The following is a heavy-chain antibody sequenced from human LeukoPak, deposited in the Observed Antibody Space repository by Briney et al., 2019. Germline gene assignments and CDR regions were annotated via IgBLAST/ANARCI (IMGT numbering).Heavy chain of an antibody. J-gene: IGHJ5*01. V-gene: IGHV3-23*01. CDR1: GFTFSNYA. CDR3: ARGTLEHCSGASCYPLDS. CDR2: VTGSGGDT. Sequence: GSLRLSCAASGFTFSNYAMSWVRQPPGKGLECVSVVTGSGGDTYYTGSVNGRFTISRDNSKNTLYLQMNSLRAEDTAVYYCARGTLEHCSGASCYPLDSWGQGTLVTVSS. D-gene: IGHD2-15*01.